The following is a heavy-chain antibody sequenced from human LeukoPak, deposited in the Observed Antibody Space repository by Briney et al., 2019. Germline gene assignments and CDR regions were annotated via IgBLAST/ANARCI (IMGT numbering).Heavy chain of an antibody. J-gene: IGHJ5*02. D-gene: IGHD4-17*01. Sequence: SETLSLTCTVSGGSISSYHWSWIRQPPGKGLEWIGYIYYSGSTNYNPSLKSRVTISVDTSKNQFSLKLSSVTAADTAVYYCARGRGGFDPWGQGTLVTVSS. CDR2: IYYSGST. CDR3: ARGRGGFDP. CDR1: GGSISSYH. V-gene: IGHV4-59*01.